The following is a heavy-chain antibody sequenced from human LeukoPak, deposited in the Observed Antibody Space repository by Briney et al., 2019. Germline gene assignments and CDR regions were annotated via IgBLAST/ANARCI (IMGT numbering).Heavy chain of an antibody. CDR3: ARVGSSWYNYFDY. J-gene: IGHJ4*02. CDR1: GYTFTSYD. D-gene: IGHD6-13*01. Sequence: GASVKVSCKASGYTFTSYDINWVRQATGQGLEWMGWTNPNSGNTGYAQKFQGRVTMTRNTSISTAYMELSSLRSEDTAVYYCARVGSSWYNYFDYWGQGTLVTVSS. V-gene: IGHV1-8*01. CDR2: TNPNSGNT.